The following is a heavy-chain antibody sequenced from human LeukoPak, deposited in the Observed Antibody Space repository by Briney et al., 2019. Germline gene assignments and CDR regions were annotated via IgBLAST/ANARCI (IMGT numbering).Heavy chain of an antibody. Sequence: EASVKVSCKASGYTFTGYYMRWVRQAPGQGLQWMGWINPNGGDTNYAQKFQGRVTMTRDTSISTAYMELSRLRSDDTAVYYCARRGGYSSSRVSFDPWGQGTLVTVSS. CDR3: ARRGGYSSSRVSFDP. J-gene: IGHJ5*02. CDR1: GYTFTGYY. V-gene: IGHV1-2*02. D-gene: IGHD6-13*01. CDR2: INPNGGDT.